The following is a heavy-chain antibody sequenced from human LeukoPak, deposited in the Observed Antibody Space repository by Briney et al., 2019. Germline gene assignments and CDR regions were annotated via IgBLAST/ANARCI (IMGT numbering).Heavy chain of an antibody. V-gene: IGHV4-39*01. Sequence: SETLSLTCTVSGASIYTSSSYWGWIRQPPGKGLEWIASVYYTGSTYYSPSLKSRATISVDTSKNQFSLELNSVTAADTAVYYCTRVGDRPYDTQPLYYFDYWGQGTLVTVSS. CDR3: TRVGDRPYDTQPLYYFDY. CDR2: VYYTGST. CDR1: GASIYTSSSY. D-gene: IGHD3-9*01. J-gene: IGHJ4*02.